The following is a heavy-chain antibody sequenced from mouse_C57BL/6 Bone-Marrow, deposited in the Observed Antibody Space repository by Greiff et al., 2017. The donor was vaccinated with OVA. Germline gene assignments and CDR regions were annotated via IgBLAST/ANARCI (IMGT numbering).Heavy chain of an antibody. CDR3: ARIPITTVYAMDY. Sequence: EVQLQQSGPELVKPGASVKISCKASGYTFTDYYMNWVKQSHGKSLEWIGDINPNNGGTSYNQKFKGKATLTVDKSSSTAYMELRSLTSEDSAVYYCARIPITTVYAMDYWGQGTSVTVSS. V-gene: IGHV1-26*01. CDR1: GYTFTDYY. CDR2: INPNNGGT. J-gene: IGHJ4*01. D-gene: IGHD2-4*01.